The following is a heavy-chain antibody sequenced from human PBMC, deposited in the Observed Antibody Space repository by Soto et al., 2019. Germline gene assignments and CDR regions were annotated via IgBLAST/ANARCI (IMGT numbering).Heavy chain of an antibody. D-gene: IGHD3-16*01. CDR1: GFTFNSNA. J-gene: IGHJ3*02. CDR2: ISVGGDAT. V-gene: IGHV3-23*01. Sequence: EVQLLESGGGLVQPGGSLRLSCVASGFTFNSNAMVWVRLAPGRGPECLSAISVGGDATWYADSVKGRFTISRDNSKNTLYMQMNNLRAEDTAIYYCAKEWGGWSFDIWGQGTMVTVSS. CDR3: AKEWGGWSFDI.